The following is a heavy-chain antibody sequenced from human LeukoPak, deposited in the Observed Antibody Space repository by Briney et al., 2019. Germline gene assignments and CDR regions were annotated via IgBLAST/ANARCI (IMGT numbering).Heavy chain of an antibody. CDR2: IYSGGST. D-gene: IGHD3-10*01. CDR3: ASGGGYGSGSYYSPFDY. V-gene: IGHV3-66*01. J-gene: IGHJ4*02. Sequence: GGSLRLSCAASGYTVSSNYMSWVRQAPGKGLEWVSVIYSGGSTYYADSVKGRFTISRDNSKNTLYLQMSSLRAEDTAVYYCASGGGYGSGSYYSPFDYWGQGTLVTVSS. CDR1: GYTVSSNY.